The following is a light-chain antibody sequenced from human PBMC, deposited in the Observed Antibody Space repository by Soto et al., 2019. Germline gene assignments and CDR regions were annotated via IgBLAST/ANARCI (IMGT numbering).Light chain of an antibody. CDR3: QQRSNWPWT. V-gene: IGKV3-11*01. CDR1: QSVTSH. CDR2: DAS. J-gene: IGKJ1*01. Sequence: EIVLTQSPATLSLSPGERGTLSCRASQSVTSHLAWYQQKPGQAPRLLIYDASNRATGIPARFSGSGSGTDFTLTISSLEPEDFAVYYCQQRSNWPWTFGQGTKVEI.